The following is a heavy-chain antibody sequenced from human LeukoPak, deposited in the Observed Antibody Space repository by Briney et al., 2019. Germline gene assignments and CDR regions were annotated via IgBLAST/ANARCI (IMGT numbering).Heavy chain of an antibody. D-gene: IGHD3-22*01. Sequence: GGSLRLSCAASGFTVSSNSMTWVRQAPGKGLEWVSVIHSGGGTDYADSVKGRFTISRDNAKNSLYLQMNSLRAEDTAVYYCARDRVPYYYDSSDAFDIWGQGTMVTVSS. V-gene: IGHV3-53*01. J-gene: IGHJ3*02. CDR1: GFTVSSNS. CDR2: IHSGGGT. CDR3: ARDRVPYYYDSSDAFDI.